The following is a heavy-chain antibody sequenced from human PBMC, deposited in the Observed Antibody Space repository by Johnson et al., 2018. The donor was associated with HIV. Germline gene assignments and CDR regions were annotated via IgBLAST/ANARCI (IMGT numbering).Heavy chain of an antibody. Sequence: VQLVESGGGLVQPGESLRLSCAASGFTVSNNYMHWVRQAPGKGLEWVSVIYRAGSTYYADSVKDRFTISRDISKTTLYLQMNSLRADDSALYYCAKRGGSFYGAFDLWGQGTMVTVSS. CDR1: GFTVSNNY. CDR3: AKRGGSFYGAFDL. CDR2: IYRAGST. V-gene: IGHV3-66*04. J-gene: IGHJ3*01. D-gene: IGHD1-26*01.